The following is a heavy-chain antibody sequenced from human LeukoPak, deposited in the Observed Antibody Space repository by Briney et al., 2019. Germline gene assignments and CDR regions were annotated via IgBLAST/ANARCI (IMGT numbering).Heavy chain of an antibody. V-gene: IGHV1-18*01. CDR1: GYTFTTYS. CDR3: AREVTALGFDY. D-gene: IGHD3-10*01. CDR2: ISTYNRNT. Sequence: AAVKVSCKASGYTFTTYSINWVRQAPGQGLEWMGWISTYNRNTNYAQKLQGRVTMTTDTSTSTAYMELRSLRSDDTAVYYCAREVTALGFDYWGQGTLVTVSS. J-gene: IGHJ4*02.